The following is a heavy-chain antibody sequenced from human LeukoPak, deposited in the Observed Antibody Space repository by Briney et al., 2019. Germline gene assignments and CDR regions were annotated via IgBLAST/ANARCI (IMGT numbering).Heavy chain of an antibody. CDR1: GYTFTSYA. Sequence: ASVKVSCKASGYTFTSYAMHWVRQAPGQGLEWMGWIYGGNGNTKYSQKFQGRVSITRDTSASTVYMELSSLGSEDTAVYYCARGWGGDCYHVHWGQGTLVTVSS. D-gene: IGHD2-21*02. J-gene: IGHJ4*02. V-gene: IGHV1-3*01. CDR3: ARGWGGDCYHVH. CDR2: IYGGNGNT.